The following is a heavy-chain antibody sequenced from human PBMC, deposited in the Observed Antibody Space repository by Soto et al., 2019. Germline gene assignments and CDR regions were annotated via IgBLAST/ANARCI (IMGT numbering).Heavy chain of an antibody. V-gene: IGHV3-30-3*01. CDR2: ISYDGSNK. J-gene: IGHJ1*01. Sequence: LRLSCGASGFTFSSYAMHWVRQAPGKGLEWVAVISYDGSNKYYADSVKGRFTISRDNSKNTLYLQMNSLRAEDTAVYYCARPLSSGYYYGEYFQHWGQGTLVTVSS. CDR1: GFTFSSYA. CDR3: ARPLSSGYYYGEYFQH. D-gene: IGHD3-22*01.